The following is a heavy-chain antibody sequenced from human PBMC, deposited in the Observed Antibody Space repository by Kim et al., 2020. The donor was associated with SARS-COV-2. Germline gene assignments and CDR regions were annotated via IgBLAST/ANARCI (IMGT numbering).Heavy chain of an antibody. CDR1: GDSVSSNSAA. D-gene: IGHD5-18*01. Sequence: SQTLSLTCAISGDSVSSNSAAWNWIRQSPSRGLEWLGRTYYRSKWYNDYAVSVKSRITINPDTSKNQFSLQLNSVTPEDTAVYYCAREPVWIQLWGVLNWFDPWGQGTLVTVSS. CDR2: TYYRSKWYN. V-gene: IGHV6-1*01. CDR3: AREPVWIQLWGVLNWFDP. J-gene: IGHJ5*02.